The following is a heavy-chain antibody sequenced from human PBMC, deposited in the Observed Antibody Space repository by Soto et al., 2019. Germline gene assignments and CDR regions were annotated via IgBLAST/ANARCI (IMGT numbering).Heavy chain of an antibody. J-gene: IGHJ3*02. V-gene: IGHV3-74*01. CDR2: INSDGSST. Sequence: GGSLRLSCAASGFTFSSYWMHWVRQAPGKGLVWVSRINSDGSSTSYADSVKGRFTISRDNAKNTLYLQMNSLRAEDTAVYYCARLAVVTDDAFDIWGQGTMVTVSS. CDR3: ARLAVVTDDAFDI. CDR1: GFTFSSYW. D-gene: IGHD2-21*02.